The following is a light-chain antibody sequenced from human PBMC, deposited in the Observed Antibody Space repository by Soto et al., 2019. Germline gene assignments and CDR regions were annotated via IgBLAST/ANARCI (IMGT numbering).Light chain of an antibody. Sequence: DIQLTQSPSFLYASIGDRVTITCRASQGISSYLAWYQQKPGKAPKLLIYAASTLQSGVPSRFSGSGSGTEFTLTVSGLQPEDFATYYCQQLKSYPRITFGQGTRLEIK. V-gene: IGKV1-9*01. CDR3: QQLKSYPRIT. CDR1: QGISSY. CDR2: AAS. J-gene: IGKJ5*01.